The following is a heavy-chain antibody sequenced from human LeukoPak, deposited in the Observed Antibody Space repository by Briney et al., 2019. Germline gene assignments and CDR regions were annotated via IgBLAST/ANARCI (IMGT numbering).Heavy chain of an antibody. D-gene: IGHD1-20*01. CDR2: ILGGGDRT. Sequence: GVSLRLSCAAAGFTFGTYAMNWVRQAPGKGLEWVSGILGGGDRTYYADSVKGRFTISRDNSKNTLYLQMSSLRAEDTAVYYCAKDRIPDGRWNFHFWDQGTLVTVSS. CDR1: GFTFGTYA. V-gene: IGHV3-23*01. J-gene: IGHJ4*02. CDR3: AKDRIPDGRWNFHF.